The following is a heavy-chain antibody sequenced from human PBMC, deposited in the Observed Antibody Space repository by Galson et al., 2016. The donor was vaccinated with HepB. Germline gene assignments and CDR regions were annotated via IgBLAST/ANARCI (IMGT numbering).Heavy chain of an antibody. CDR1: GLTFDDSA. V-gene: IGHV3-43*02. CDR3: SKDIPTQAARQAFHI. Sequence: SLRLSCAASGLTFDDSAMHWVRQAPGERPEWVSLISGDGGSTHNADSVRGRFTISRDNSKNSLYLEMHSLRTEDTAFYYCSKDIPTQAARQAFHIWGQGTLVIVSS. D-gene: IGHD6-6*01. CDR2: ISGDGGST. J-gene: IGHJ3*02.